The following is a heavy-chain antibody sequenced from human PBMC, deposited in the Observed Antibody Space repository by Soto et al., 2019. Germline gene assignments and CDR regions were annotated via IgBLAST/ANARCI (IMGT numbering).Heavy chain of an antibody. V-gene: IGHV3-15*05. Sequence: EVQLVESGGGLVKPGGSLTLSCAAAGFSFSDTDMCWARKAPGKGLEWVGRIKTKVDGETTDYAAPVEGRFTISRDDSKNTVYLQMNSLKTEDTAVYFCTTARWYINYSFDHWGQGTLVTVFS. CDR3: TTARWYINYSFDH. CDR2: IKTKVDGETT. CDR1: GFSFSDTD. J-gene: IGHJ4*02. D-gene: IGHD6-13*01.